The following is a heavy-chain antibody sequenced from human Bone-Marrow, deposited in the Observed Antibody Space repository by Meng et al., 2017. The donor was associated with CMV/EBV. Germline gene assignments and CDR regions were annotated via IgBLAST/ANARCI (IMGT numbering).Heavy chain of an antibody. D-gene: IGHD2-2*01. V-gene: IGHV3-30-3*01. J-gene: IGHJ4*02. Sequence: GESLKISCAASGFTFSSYAMHWVRQAPGKGLEWVAVISYDGRNKYYADSVKGRFTISRDNSKNTLYLQMNSLRVEDTAVYYCATQDRFKIVVVPAAISGGVDYWGQGTLVTVSS. CDR1: GFTFSSYA. CDR3: ATQDRFKIVVVPAAISGGVDY. CDR2: ISYDGRNK.